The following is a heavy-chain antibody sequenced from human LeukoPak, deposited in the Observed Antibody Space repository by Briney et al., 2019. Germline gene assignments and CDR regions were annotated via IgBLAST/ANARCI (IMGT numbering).Heavy chain of an antibody. V-gene: IGHV3-74*01. CDR3: ARERVVERLATPFDY. CDR1: GFTFSSYW. D-gene: IGHD2-15*01. Sequence: PGGSLRLSCAASGFTFSSYWMHWVRQAPGKGLVWVSRINTDGSSTSYADSVKGRFTISRDNAKNTLYLQMNSLRAEDTAVYYCARERVVERLATPFDYWGQGTLVTVSS. CDR2: INTDGSST. J-gene: IGHJ4*02.